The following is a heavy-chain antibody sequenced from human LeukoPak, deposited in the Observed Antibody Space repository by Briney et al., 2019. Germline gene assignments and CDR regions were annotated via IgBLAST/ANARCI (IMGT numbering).Heavy chain of an antibody. CDR2: ISGDGGTT. V-gene: IGHV3-43*02. CDR3: AKDYY. CDR1: GFTFDDYP. J-gene: IGHJ4*02. Sequence: GGSLRLSCAASGFTFDDYPMHWVRQVPGKGLEWVSLISGDGGTTYYADSVKGRFTISRDNSKNSLYLQMNSLRTEDTPLYYCAKDYYWGQGTLVTVSS.